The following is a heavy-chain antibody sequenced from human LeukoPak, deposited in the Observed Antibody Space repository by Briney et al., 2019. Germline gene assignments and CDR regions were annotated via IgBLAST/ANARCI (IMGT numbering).Heavy chain of an antibody. J-gene: IGHJ4*02. Sequence: ASETLSLTCTVSGGSISSSSYYWGWIRQPPGKGLEWIGSIYYSGSTYYNPSLKSRVTISVDTSKNQFSLKLSSVTAADTAVYSGANIPVGYKFFRAYGGQGPLFTVSS. CDR2: IYYSGST. V-gene: IGHV4-39*01. D-gene: IGHD5-24*01. CDR1: GGSISSSSYY. CDR3: ANIPVGYKFFRAY.